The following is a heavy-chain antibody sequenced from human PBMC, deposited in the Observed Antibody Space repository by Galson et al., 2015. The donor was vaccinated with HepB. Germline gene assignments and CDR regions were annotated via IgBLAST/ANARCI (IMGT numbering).Heavy chain of an antibody. CDR2: IIPIFGIA. D-gene: IGHD6-13*01. CDR1: GGTFSSYA. V-gene: IGHV1-69*13. Sequence: SVKVSCKASGGTFSSYAISWVRQAPGQGLEWMGGIIPIFGIANYAQKFQGRVTITADESTSTAYMELSSLRSEDTAVYYCARESGIAAAGPPSYWFDPWGQGTLVTVSS. CDR3: ARESGIAAAGPPSYWFDP. J-gene: IGHJ5*02.